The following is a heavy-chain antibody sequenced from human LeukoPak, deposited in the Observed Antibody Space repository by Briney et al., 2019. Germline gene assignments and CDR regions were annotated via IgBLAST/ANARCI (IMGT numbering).Heavy chain of an antibody. CDR1: GGSISSYY. V-gene: IGHV4-59*01. D-gene: IGHD3-10*01. CDR3: ARVRYYYGSGSPRNAFDI. CDR2: IYYSGST. Sequence: SETLSLTCTVSGGSISSYYWSWIRQPPGKGLEWIGYIYYSGSTNYNPSLKSRVTISVDTSKNQFSLKLSSVTAADTAVYYCARVRYYYGSGSPRNAFDIWGQGTMVTVSS. J-gene: IGHJ3*02.